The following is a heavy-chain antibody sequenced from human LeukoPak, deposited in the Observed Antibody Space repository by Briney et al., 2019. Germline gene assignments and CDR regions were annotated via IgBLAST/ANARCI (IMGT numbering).Heavy chain of an antibody. CDR1: GYTFTSYD. J-gene: IGHJ4*02. CDR2: ISAYNGDT. CDR3: ARSDCSSTTCYVTFDY. Sequence: ASVKVSCKASGYTFTSYDISWVRQAPGQGLEWMGWISAYNGDTNYAQNLQGRVTMTTDASTSTAYMDLRSLRSDDTAVYYCARSDCSSTTCYVTFDYWGQGTLVIVSS. D-gene: IGHD2-2*01. V-gene: IGHV1-18*01.